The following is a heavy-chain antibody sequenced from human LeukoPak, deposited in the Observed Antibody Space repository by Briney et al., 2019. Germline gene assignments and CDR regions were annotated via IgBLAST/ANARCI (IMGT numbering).Heavy chain of an antibody. D-gene: IGHD3-16*01. CDR1: GSPFTNYW. V-gene: IGHV5-51*01. CDR3: ARHTGEGSHFQH. Sequence: GESLKISCKASGSPFTNYWIGWVRRMPGKGLEWMGIIYPGDSDTRYSPSFRGQVIISADKSIRTAYLQWTSLKASDTAMYYCARHTGEGSHFQHWGQGSLVTVSS. CDR2: IYPGDSDT. J-gene: IGHJ1*01.